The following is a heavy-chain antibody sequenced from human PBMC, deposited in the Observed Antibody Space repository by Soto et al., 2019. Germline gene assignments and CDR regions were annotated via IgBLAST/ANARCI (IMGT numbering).Heavy chain of an antibody. CDR3: ARESDYGYYFDY. CDR1: VGSFSGYY. D-gene: IGHD3-10*01. V-gene: IGHV4-34*09. CDR2: INHSGST. J-gene: IGHJ4*02. Sequence: SETLSLTCAVYVGSFSGYYWSSIRQPPGKGLEWIGEINHSGSTKYNPSLKSRVTISVDTSKNQFSLKLSSVTAADTAVYYCARESDYGYYFDYWGQGTLVTVSS.